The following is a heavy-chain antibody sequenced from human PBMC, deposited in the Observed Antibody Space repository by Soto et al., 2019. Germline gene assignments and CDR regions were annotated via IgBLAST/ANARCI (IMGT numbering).Heavy chain of an antibody. D-gene: IGHD3-3*01. Sequence: SETLSLTCTVSGGSISSGDYYWSWIRQPPGKGLEWIGYIYYSGSTYYNPSLKSRVTISVDTSKNQFSLKLSSVTAADTAVYYCARVVPGIRFLEWRYFDYWGQGTLVTVSS. CDR2: IYYSGST. J-gene: IGHJ4*02. CDR3: ARVVPGIRFLEWRYFDY. CDR1: GGSISSGDYY. V-gene: IGHV4-30-4*01.